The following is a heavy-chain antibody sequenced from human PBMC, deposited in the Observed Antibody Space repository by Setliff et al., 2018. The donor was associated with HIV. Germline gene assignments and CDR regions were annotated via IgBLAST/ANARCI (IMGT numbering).Heavy chain of an antibody. CDR3: ATDLHWAFDY. CDR2: IYPDSNNI. D-gene: IGHD7-27*01. CDR1: GFTFSNAW. V-gene: IGHV3-48*01. J-gene: IGHJ4*02. Sequence: GESLKISCAASGFTFSNAWMNWVRQAPGKGLEWVSHIYPDSNNIDYTDSVKGRFTISRDNAKNSLYLQMNSLRAEDAAVYYCATDLHWAFDYWGKGSLVTVSS.